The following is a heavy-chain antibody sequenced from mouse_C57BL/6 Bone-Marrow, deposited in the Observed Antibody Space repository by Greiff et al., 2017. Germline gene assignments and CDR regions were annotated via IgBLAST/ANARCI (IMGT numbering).Heavy chain of an antibody. CDR1: GYTFTSYG. J-gene: IGHJ4*01. V-gene: IGHV1-81*01. CDR2: IYPRSGNT. D-gene: IGHD2-10*01. CDR3: ALLFYYAMDY. Sequence: VQLQQPGAELARPGASVKLSCKASGYTFTSYGISWVKKRTGPGLEWIGEIYPRSGNTYYNEKFKGKATLTADKSSRTAYIELRSLTSEDSAVYFCALLFYYAMDYWGQGTSVTVSS.